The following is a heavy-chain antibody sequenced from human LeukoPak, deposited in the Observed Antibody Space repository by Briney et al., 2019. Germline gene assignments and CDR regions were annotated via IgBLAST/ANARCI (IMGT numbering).Heavy chain of an antibody. CDR3: ARVRGQRYWFDP. Sequence: ASVKVSCKASGYNFITIATSWVRQAPGQGLEWMGWSSAYNGDGNFVQKFQGRVTMTRNTSISTAYMELSSLRSEDTAVYYCARVRGQRYWFDPWGQGTLVTVSS. CDR2: SSAYNGDG. J-gene: IGHJ5*02. CDR1: GYNFITIA. V-gene: IGHV1-18*01. D-gene: IGHD5-12*01.